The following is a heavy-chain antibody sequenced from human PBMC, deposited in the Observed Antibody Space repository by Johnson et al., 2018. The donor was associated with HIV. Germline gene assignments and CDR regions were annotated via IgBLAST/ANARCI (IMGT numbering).Heavy chain of an antibody. CDR3: AKDSERGYSYGWCGFDI. J-gene: IGHJ3*02. CDR1: GFTFSSYA. D-gene: IGHD5-18*01. V-gene: IGHV3-30*02. Sequence: VQLVESGGGVVQPGRSLRLSCAASGFTFSSYAMHWVRQAPGKGLEGVAVIRYDGSNKYYADSVKGRFTISRDDSKSTLNLQMNSLRAEDTAVYYCAKDSERGYSYGWCGFDIWGQGTMVTVSS. CDR2: IRYDGSNK.